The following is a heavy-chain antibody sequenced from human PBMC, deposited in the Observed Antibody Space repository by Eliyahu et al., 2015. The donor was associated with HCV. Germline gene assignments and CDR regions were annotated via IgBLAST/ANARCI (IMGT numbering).Heavy chain of an antibody. CDR3: ARDLGRSRAFDF. D-gene: IGHD3-3*01. CDR1: GYTFSIFG. CDR2: ITAGTRNT. J-gene: IGHJ4*02. Sequence: QIQLVQSGAEVKKPGASVNVSCKTSGYTFSIFGVSWVRQAPGQGLEWMGWITAGTRNTYYAEKFQDRVTLTTDTSTRTAYMALRRLTSDDSAIYFCARDLGRSRAFDFWGQGSLVTVSS. V-gene: IGHV1-18*04.